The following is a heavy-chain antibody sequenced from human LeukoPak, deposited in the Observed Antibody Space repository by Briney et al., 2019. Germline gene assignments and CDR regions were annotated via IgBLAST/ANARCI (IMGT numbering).Heavy chain of an antibody. Sequence: GGSLRLSCAASGFTFSASAMHWVRQASGKGLEWVGRIRSKADSYATAYAASVKGRFTISRDDSKNTAYLQMNSLKTEDTAVYYCTKNTGYCSGGTCYSYAFDIWGQGIMVTVSS. CDR2: IRSKADSYAT. V-gene: IGHV3-73*01. CDR1: GFTFSASA. J-gene: IGHJ3*02. CDR3: TKNTGYCSGGTCYSYAFDI. D-gene: IGHD2-15*01.